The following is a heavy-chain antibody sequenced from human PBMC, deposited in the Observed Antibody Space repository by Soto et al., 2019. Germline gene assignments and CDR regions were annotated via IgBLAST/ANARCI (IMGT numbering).Heavy chain of an antibody. CDR3: ARAFRGQQLVRGLYYYYMDV. D-gene: IGHD6-13*01. CDR1: GYTFTSYD. CDR2: MNPNSGNT. Sequence: ASEKVTCKASGYTFTSYDINWVRQATGQGLEWMGWMNPNSGNTGYAQKFQGRVTMTRNTSISTAYMELSSLRSEDTAVYYCARAFRGQQLVRGLYYYYMDVWGKGTTVTVSS. V-gene: IGHV1-8*01. J-gene: IGHJ6*03.